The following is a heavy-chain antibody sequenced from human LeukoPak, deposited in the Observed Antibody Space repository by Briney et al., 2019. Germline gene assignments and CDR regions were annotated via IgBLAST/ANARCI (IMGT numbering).Heavy chain of an antibody. CDR3: ARDNRGSSWYFDY. CDR1: GFTFSSYS. V-gene: IGHV3-48*04. Sequence: GGSLRLSCAAPGFTFSSYSMNWVRQAPGKGLEWVSYISSSGRTIYYADSVKGRFTISRDHAKNSLYLQMNSLRAEDTAVYYCARDNRGSSWYFDYWGQGTLVTVSS. D-gene: IGHD6-13*01. J-gene: IGHJ4*02. CDR2: ISSSGRTI.